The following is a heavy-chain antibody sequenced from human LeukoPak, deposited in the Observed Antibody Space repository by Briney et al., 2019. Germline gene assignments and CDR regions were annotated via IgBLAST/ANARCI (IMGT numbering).Heavy chain of an antibody. CDR3: AKDGGYYDFDS. V-gene: IGHV3-23*01. CDR1: GFTFSSYG. CDR2: ISGSDGST. Sequence: GGSLRLSCAASGFTFSSYGMSWVRQAPGKGLEWVSVISGSDGSTYYADSVKGRFTISRDNSKNTLYLQMYSLRVEDTAVYYCAKDGGYYDFDSWGQGTLVTVSS. J-gene: IGHJ4*02. D-gene: IGHD5-12*01.